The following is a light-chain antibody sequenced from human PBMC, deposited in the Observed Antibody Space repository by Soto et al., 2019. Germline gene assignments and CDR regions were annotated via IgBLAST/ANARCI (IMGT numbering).Light chain of an antibody. Sequence: EIVLTQSPATLSLSPGERATLSCRASQSVSSYLAWYQQKPGQAPRLLIYDASNSATGIPARFSGSGSGTDFTLTISSLEPEDFAVYYGQQRSNWPPTFSQRTKLEIK. CDR1: QSVSSY. CDR2: DAS. CDR3: QQRSNWPPT. J-gene: IGKJ2*01. V-gene: IGKV3-11*01.